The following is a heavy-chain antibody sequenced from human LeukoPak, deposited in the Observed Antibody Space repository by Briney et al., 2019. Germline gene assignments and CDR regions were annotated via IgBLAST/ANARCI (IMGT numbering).Heavy chain of an antibody. CDR1: GFTFSSYG. Sequence: PGGSLRLFCAASGFTFSSYGMHWVRQAPGKGLEWVAVIWYDGSNKYYADSVKGRFTISRDNSKNPLYLQMNSLRAEDTAVYYCARDPGMTTVSTLDYWGQGTLVTVSS. CDR3: ARDPGMTTVSTLDY. V-gene: IGHV3-33*01. J-gene: IGHJ4*02. D-gene: IGHD4-17*01. CDR2: IWYDGSNK.